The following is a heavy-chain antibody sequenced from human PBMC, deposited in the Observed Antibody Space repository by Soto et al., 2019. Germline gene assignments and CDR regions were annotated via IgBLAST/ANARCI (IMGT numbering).Heavy chain of an antibody. D-gene: IGHD3-3*01. CDR2: MNPNSGNT. CDR3: ARGPWSGYDFWSGYYSAPSDY. Sequence: ASVKVSCKASGYTFTSYDINWVRQATGQGLEWMGWMNPNSGNTGYAQKFQGRVTMTRNTSISTAYMELSSLRSEDTAVYYCARGPWSGYDFWSGYYSAPSDYWGQGTLVTVSS. V-gene: IGHV1-8*01. CDR1: GYTFTSYD. J-gene: IGHJ4*02.